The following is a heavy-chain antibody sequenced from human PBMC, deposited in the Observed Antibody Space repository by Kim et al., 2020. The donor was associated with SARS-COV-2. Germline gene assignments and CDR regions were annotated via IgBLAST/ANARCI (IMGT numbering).Heavy chain of an antibody. CDR1: GFTFSSYA. V-gene: IGHV3-30-3*01. Sequence: GGSLRLSCAASGFTFSSYAMHWVRQAPGKGLEWVAVISYDGSNKYYADSVKGRFTISRDNSKNTLYLQMNSLRAEDTAVYYCARQTDSSGWYGWFDPWG. CDR2: ISYDGSNK. CDR3: ARQTDSSGWYGWFDP. J-gene: IGHJ5*02. D-gene: IGHD6-19*01.